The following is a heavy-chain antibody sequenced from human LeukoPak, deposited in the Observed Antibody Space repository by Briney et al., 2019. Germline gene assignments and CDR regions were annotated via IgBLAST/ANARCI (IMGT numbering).Heavy chain of an antibody. Sequence: AGGSLRLSCGASGITFSSYAMSWVRQGPGKGLEWASVISGSGGSTHYADSVKGRFTIARDNSKNTLYLQMNSLRAEDTAVYYCAKETSAYDSSGYFAYWGQGTLVTVSS. V-gene: IGHV3-23*01. CDR1: GITFSSYA. D-gene: IGHD3-22*01. CDR3: AKETSAYDSSGYFAY. J-gene: IGHJ4*02. CDR2: ISGSGGST.